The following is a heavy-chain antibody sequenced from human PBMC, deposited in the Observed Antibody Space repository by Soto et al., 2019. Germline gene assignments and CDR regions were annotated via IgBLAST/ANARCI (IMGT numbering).Heavy chain of an antibody. CDR2: IYWDDDK. CDR3: GHERSGYYKGVDY. Sequence: QITLKESGPALVKPTQTLTLTCTFSGFSLTTSGVGVGWIRQPPGKALEWLAIIYWDDDKRYSTSLKSRLTTTXDXXKNQVVLTMTDMDPVDTATYYSGHERSGYYKGVDYWGQGTLVTVSS. CDR1: GFSLTTSGVG. V-gene: IGHV2-5*02. J-gene: IGHJ4*02. D-gene: IGHD3-22*01.